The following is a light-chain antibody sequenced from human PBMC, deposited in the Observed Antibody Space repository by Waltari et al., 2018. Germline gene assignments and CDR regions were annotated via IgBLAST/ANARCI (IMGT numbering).Light chain of an antibody. Sequence: DIVMTQSPDSLAVSLGEGATINCQSSQSVLHSSNNKNYLAWYQQKPRQPPKLLIYWASTRDSGVPDRFSGSGSGTDFTLTISSLQAEDVAVYYCQQYFRAPYTFGQGTKLEIK. CDR1: QSVLHSSNNKNY. CDR3: QQYFRAPYT. V-gene: IGKV4-1*01. J-gene: IGKJ2*01. CDR2: WAS.